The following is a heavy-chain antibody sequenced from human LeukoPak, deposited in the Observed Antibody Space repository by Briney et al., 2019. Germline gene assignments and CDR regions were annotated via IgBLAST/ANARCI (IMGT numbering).Heavy chain of an antibody. CDR1: GFTFSSYG. Sequence: GGSLRLSCAASGFTFSSYGMHWVRQAPGRGLEWVAFIRYDGSNKYYADSVKGRFTISRDNSKNTLYLQMNSLRAEDTAVYYCAKDQTAADGAFDIWGQGTMVTVSS. D-gene: IGHD6-25*01. CDR2: IRYDGSNK. CDR3: AKDQTAADGAFDI. V-gene: IGHV3-30*02. J-gene: IGHJ3*02.